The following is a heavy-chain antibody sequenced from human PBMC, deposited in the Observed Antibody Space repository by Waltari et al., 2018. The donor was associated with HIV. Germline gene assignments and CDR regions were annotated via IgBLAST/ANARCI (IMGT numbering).Heavy chain of an antibody. Sequence: QVQVQESGPGLVKPSETLSLNCTVSGVSMSSYSWSWFRQPAGRGLEWLGRVYTSGTLNYNPSLRSRVTLSVDMSKNQFSLKLSSVTAADTAVYYCAGREYWGQGMLVTVSS. D-gene: IGHD6-6*01. J-gene: IGHJ4*02. CDR1: GVSMSSYS. CDR3: AGREY. V-gene: IGHV4-4*07. CDR2: VYTSGTL.